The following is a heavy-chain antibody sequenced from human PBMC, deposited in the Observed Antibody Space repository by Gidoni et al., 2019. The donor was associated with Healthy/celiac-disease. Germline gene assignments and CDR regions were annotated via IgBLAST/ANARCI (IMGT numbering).Heavy chain of an antibody. D-gene: IGHD5-12*01. V-gene: IGHV3-21*01. Sequence: EVQLVESGGGLVKPGGSLRLSCAASGFTFSSYSMNWVRQAPGKGLEWVSSISSSSSYIYYADSVKGRFTISRDNAKNSLYLQMNSLRAEDTAVYYCARDSVLGGYDYWFDPWGQGTLVTVSS. J-gene: IGHJ5*02. CDR1: GFTFSSYS. CDR3: ARDSVLGGYDYWFDP. CDR2: ISSSSSYI.